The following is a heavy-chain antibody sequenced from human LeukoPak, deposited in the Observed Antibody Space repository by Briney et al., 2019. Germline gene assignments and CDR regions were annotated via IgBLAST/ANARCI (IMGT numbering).Heavy chain of an antibody. CDR3: AKDNYGSGSYYRYYYYMGV. D-gene: IGHD3-10*01. V-gene: IGHV3-23*01. CDR1: GFTFSSYA. CDR2: ISGSGGST. Sequence: GGSLRLSCAASGFTFSSYAMSWVRQAPGKGLEWVSAISGSGGSTYYADSVKGRFTISRDNSKNTLYLQMNSLRADDTAVYYCAKDNYGSGSYYRYYYYMGVWGRGTTVTISS. J-gene: IGHJ6*03.